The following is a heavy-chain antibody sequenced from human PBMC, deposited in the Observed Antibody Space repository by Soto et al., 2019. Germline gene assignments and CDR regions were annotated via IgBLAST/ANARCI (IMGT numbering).Heavy chain of an antibody. V-gene: IGHV3-48*03. D-gene: IGHD4-17*01. CDR3: ARATTVTDY. J-gene: IGHJ4*02. CDR2: IRSRGSTI. Sequence: GGSLRLSCAAPGFTFSSYEVNWVRQAPGKGLEWVSYIRSRGSTIYYADSVKGRFTISRDDSKNSLYLQMNSLKVEDTAVYYCARATTVTDYWGQGALDT. CDR1: GFTFSSYE.